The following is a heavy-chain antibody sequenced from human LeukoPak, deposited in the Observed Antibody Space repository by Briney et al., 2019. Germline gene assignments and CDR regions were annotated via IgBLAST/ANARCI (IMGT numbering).Heavy chain of an antibody. V-gene: IGHV3-23*01. CDR3: AKGGYTTWFDP. J-gene: IGHJ5*02. CDR1: GFTFREYS. CDR2: IRSNGGDT. Sequence: GGSLRLSCAASGFTFREYSMSWVRQAPGKGLEWVSNIRSNGGDTYYTDSVKGRFTISRDNSKDTLYLEMNSLRAEDTAVYYCAKGGYTTWFDPWGQGTLVTVSS. D-gene: IGHD2-15*01.